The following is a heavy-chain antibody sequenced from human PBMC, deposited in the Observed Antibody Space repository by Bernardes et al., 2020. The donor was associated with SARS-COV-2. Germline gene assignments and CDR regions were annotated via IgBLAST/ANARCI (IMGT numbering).Heavy chain of an antibody. CDR1: GFTFSRHY. V-gene: IGHV3-74*01. J-gene: IGHJ4*02. Sequence: GGSLRLSCAASGFTFSRHYMHWVRQVPGTGLVWVSEIRGDGGTTRYADSVEGRFTISRDNAKNTLYLQIYSLGVEDTAEYYCVRGTIDWKGYDYWGRGSLVTVSS. D-gene: IGHD3-9*01. CDR2: IRGDGGTT. CDR3: VRGTIDWKGYDY.